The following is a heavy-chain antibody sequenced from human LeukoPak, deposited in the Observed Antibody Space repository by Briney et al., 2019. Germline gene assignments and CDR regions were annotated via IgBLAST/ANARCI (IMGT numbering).Heavy chain of an antibody. CDR2: ISGSSSYI. Sequence: GGSLRLSCAASGFTFSSYSMNWVRQAPGKGLEWVSSISGSSSYIYYADSVKGRFTISRHNAKNSLYLQMNSLRAEDTAVYYCARDGSRIAAAGGFDYWGQGTLVTVSS. V-gene: IGHV3-21*01. CDR3: ARDGSRIAAAGGFDY. CDR1: GFTFSSYS. D-gene: IGHD6-13*01. J-gene: IGHJ4*02.